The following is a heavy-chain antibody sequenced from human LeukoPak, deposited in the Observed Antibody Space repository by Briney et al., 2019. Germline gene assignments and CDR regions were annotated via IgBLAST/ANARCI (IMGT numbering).Heavy chain of an antibody. CDR1: GFTFSSYA. J-gene: IGHJ6*03. V-gene: IGHV3-23*01. Sequence: GGSLRLSCAASGFTFSSYAMSWVRQAPGKGLEWVSAISGSGGSTYYADSVKGRFTISRDNSKNTLYLQMNSLRAEDTAVYYCAKIYGYCSSTSCSAQDYYYMDVWGKGTTVTVSS. D-gene: IGHD2-2*03. CDR3: AKIYGYCSSTSCSAQDYYYMDV. CDR2: ISGSGGST.